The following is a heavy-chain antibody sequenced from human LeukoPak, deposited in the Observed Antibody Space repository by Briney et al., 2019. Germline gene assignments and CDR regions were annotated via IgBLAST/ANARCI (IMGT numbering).Heavy chain of an antibody. D-gene: IGHD1-1*01. Sequence: SEALSLTCTVSGGSISSSSYYWGWIRQPPGKGLEWIGSIYYSGSTYYNPSLKSRVTISVDTSKNQFSLKLSSVTAADPAVYYCARRYVRLQLDAFDIWGQGTMVTVSS. CDR1: GGSISSSSYY. CDR2: IYYSGST. J-gene: IGHJ3*02. V-gene: IGHV4-39*01. CDR3: ARRYVRLQLDAFDI.